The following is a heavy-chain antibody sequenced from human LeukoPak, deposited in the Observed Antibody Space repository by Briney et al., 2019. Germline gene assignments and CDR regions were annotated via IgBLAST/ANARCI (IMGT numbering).Heavy chain of an antibody. CDR3: ARHSRYCSGGSCYPGPVSYFDL. V-gene: IGHV4-59*08. D-gene: IGHD2-15*01. CDR2: IYYSGST. CDR1: GGSISSYY. J-gene: IGHJ2*01. Sequence: PSGTLSLTCTVSGGSISSYYWSWIRQPPGKGLEWIGYIYYSGSTNYNPSLKSRVTISVDTSKNQFSLKLSSVTAADTAVYYCARHSRYCSGGSCYPGPVSYFDLWGRGTLVTVSS.